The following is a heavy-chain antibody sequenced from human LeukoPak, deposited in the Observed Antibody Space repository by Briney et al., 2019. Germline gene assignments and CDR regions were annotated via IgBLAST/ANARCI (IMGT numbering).Heavy chain of an antibody. Sequence: SETLSLTCTVSGGSISSSSYSWGWIRQPPGKGLVWIGTIYYGGSTYYNPSLKSRVTISVDTSKNQFSLKLSSVTAADTAVYYCARHTVAAPVDFDYWGQGTLVTVSS. CDR3: ARHTVAAPVDFDY. V-gene: IGHV4-39*01. J-gene: IGHJ4*02. CDR1: GGSISSSSYS. CDR2: IYYGGST. D-gene: IGHD6-13*01.